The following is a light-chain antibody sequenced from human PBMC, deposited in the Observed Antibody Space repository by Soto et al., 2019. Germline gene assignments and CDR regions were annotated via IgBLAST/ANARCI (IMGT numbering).Light chain of an antibody. CDR2: WAS. CDR1: QRILFSSNNKNY. Sequence: DIVMTQSPDSLAVSLGERATINCKSSQRILFSSNNKNYLAWYQQKPGQPPKLLIYWASTRESGVPDRFSGSGSGTDFTLTISSLQAEDVAVYYCQQYYSTPWTFGQGTKV. V-gene: IGKV4-1*01. J-gene: IGKJ1*01. CDR3: QQYYSTPWT.